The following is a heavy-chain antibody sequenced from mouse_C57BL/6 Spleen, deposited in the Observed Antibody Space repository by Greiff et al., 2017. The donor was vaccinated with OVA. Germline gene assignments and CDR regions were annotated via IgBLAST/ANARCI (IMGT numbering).Heavy chain of an antibody. CDR1: GFTFSDYY. CDR3: ARDSWDVNAMDY. V-gene: IGHV5-16*01. CDR2: INYDGSST. Sequence: EVMLVESEGGLVQPGSSMKLSCTASGFTFSDYYMAWVRQVPEKGLEWVANINYDGSSTYYLDSLKSRFIISRDNAKNILYLQMSSLKSEDTATYYCARDSWDVNAMDYWGQGTSVTVSS. D-gene: IGHD4-1*01. J-gene: IGHJ4*01.